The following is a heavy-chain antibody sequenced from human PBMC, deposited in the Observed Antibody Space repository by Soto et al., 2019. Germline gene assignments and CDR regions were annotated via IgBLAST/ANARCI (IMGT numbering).Heavy chain of an antibody. Sequence: SVKVSCKASGGTFSTYTITWVRQAPGQGLERMGRIIPIIGIINYAQKFQGRVTISEDKFTGTAYMELTGLRSDDTAVYYCAGDPDSHYNDSHASSYPWGQGTLVTVSS. J-gene: IGHJ5*02. D-gene: IGHD4-4*01. CDR3: AGDPDSHYNDSHASSYP. CDR2: IIPIIGII. V-gene: IGHV1-69*04. CDR1: GGTFSTYT.